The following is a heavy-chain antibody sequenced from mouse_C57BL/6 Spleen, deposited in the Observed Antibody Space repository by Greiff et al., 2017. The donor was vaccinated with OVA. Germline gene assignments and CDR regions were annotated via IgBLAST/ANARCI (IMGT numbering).Heavy chain of an antibody. CDR1: GFNIKDYY. Sequence: DVQLQESGAELVKPGASVKLSCTASGFNIKDYYMHWVKQRTEQGLEWIGRIDPEDGETKYAPKFQGKATITADTSSNTAYLQLSSLTSEDTAVYYCARPDYSGSSSWYFDVWGTGTTVTVSS. CDR2: IDPEDGET. V-gene: IGHV14-2*01. CDR3: ARPDYSGSSSWYFDV. J-gene: IGHJ1*03. D-gene: IGHD1-1*01.